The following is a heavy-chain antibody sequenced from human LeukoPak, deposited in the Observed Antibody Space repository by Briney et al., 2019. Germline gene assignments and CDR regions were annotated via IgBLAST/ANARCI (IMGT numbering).Heavy chain of an antibody. V-gene: IGHV4-38-2*02. CDR2: IYHSGST. D-gene: IGHD5-24*01. Sequence: SETLSLTCTVSGYSISSGYYWGWIRQPPGKGLEWIGSIYHSGSTYYNPSLKSRVTISVDTSKNQFSLKLSSVTAADTAVYYCARTSAERAFDIWGQGTMVTVSS. CDR3: ARTSAERAFDI. CDR1: GYSISSGYY. J-gene: IGHJ3*02.